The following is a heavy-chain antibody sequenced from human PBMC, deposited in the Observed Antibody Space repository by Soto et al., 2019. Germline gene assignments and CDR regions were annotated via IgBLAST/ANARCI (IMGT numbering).Heavy chain of an antibody. V-gene: IGHV4-39*02. CDR1: GGSISSSSYY. CDR2: IYYSGST. CDR3: ARDGYNYHYFDY. J-gene: IGHJ4*02. D-gene: IGHD5-12*01. Sequence: SETLSLTCTVSGGSISSSSYYWGWIRQPPGKGLEWIGSIYYSGSTYYNPSLKSRVTISVDTSKNQFSLKLSFVTAADTAVYYCARDGYNYHYFDYWGQGTLVTVSS.